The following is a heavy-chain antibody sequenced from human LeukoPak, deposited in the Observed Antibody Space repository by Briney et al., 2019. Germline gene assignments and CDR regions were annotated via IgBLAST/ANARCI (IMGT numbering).Heavy chain of an antibody. D-gene: IGHD3-3*01. Sequence: SETLSLTCVVYGGSFSGYFWSWIRQPPGKGLEWIGEIQTGSTNYNPSLKSRVTMSIDTSNTQFSLKLSSVTAADTAVYYCVRGDAMSTQITTAFDIWGQGTMVTVSS. CDR2: IQTGST. CDR3: VRGDAMSTQITTAFDI. J-gene: IGHJ3*02. V-gene: IGHV4-34*01. CDR1: GGSFSGYF.